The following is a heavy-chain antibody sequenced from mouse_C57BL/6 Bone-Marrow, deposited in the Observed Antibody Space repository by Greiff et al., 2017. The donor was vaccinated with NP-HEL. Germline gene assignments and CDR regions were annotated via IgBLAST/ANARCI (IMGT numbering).Heavy chain of an antibody. CDR1: GFTFSDFY. Sequence: EVKLMESGGGLVQSGRSLRLSCATSGFTFSDFYMEWVRQAPGKGLEWIAASRNKANDYTTEYSASVKGRFIVSRDTSQSILYLQMNALRAEDTAIYYCARDAGHYGNRYFDVWGTGTTVTVSS. D-gene: IGHD1-1*01. J-gene: IGHJ1*03. CDR2: SRNKANDYTT. V-gene: IGHV7-1*01. CDR3: ARDAGHYGNRYFDV.